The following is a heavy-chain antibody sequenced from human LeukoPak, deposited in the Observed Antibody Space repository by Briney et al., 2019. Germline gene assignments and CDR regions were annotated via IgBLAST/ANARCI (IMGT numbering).Heavy chain of an antibody. CDR1: GFTFDDYG. V-gene: IGHV3-20*04. CDR2: INWNGGST. D-gene: IGHD1-26*01. Sequence: GGSLRLSCAASGFTFDDYGMSWVRQAPGKGLEWVSGINWNGGSTGYADSVKGRFTISRDNAKNSLYLQMNSLRAEDTALYYCARDGEGGVGATSYYFDYWGQGTLVTVSS. CDR3: ARDGEGGVGATSYYFDY. J-gene: IGHJ4*02.